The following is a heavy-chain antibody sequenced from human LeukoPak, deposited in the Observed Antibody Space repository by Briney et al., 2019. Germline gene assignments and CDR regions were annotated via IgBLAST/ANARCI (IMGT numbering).Heavy chain of an antibody. Sequence: GGSLRLSCAASGFTVSSNYMSWVRQAPGKGLEWVSVIYSGGSTYYADSVKGRFTISRDNSKNTLYLQMNSLRAEDTAVYYCARDFSYSSGWYGRPFDYWGQGTLVTVSS. D-gene: IGHD6-19*01. CDR3: ARDFSYSSGWYGRPFDY. CDR1: GFTVSSNY. V-gene: IGHV3-66*01. J-gene: IGHJ4*02. CDR2: IYSGGST.